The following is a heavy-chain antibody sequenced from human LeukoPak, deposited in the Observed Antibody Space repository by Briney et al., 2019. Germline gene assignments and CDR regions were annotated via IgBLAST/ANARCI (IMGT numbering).Heavy chain of an antibody. Sequence: SETLSLTCAVYGGSFSGYYWSWIRQPPGKGLEWIGEINHSGSTNYNPSLKSRVTISVDTSKNQFSLKLSSVTAADTAVYYYARGPRGYFDYWGQGTLVTVSS. CDR2: INHSGST. V-gene: IGHV4-34*01. J-gene: IGHJ4*02. CDR3: ARGPRGYFDY. CDR1: GGSFSGYY.